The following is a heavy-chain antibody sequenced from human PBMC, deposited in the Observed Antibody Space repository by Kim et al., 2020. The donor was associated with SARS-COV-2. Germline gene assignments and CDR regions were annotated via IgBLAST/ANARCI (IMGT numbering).Heavy chain of an antibody. D-gene: IGHD3-22*01. J-gene: IGHJ4*02. CDR3: ARDGVYDSSGYYYNY. Sequence: QKCPGRVTITADESTSTAYMELSSLRSEDTAVYYCARDGVYDSSGYYYNYWGQGTLVTVSS. V-gene: IGHV1-69*01.